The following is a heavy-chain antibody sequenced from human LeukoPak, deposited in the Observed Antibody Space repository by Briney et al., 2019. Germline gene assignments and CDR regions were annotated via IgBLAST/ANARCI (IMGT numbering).Heavy chain of an antibody. Sequence: GGSLRLSCAASGFTFSSYSMNWVRQAPGKGLEWVSSISSSSSYIYYADSVKGRFTISRDNAKNSLYLQMNSLRAEDTAVYYCARGDYYDFWSGKSEPYYMDVWGKGTTVTVS. CDR2: ISSSSSYI. D-gene: IGHD3-3*01. CDR3: ARGDYYDFWSGKSEPYYMDV. V-gene: IGHV3-21*04. J-gene: IGHJ6*03. CDR1: GFTFSSYS.